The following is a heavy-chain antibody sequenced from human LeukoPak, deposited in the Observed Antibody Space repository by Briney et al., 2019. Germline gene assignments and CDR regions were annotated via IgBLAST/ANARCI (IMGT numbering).Heavy chain of an antibody. CDR2: IYYSGST. CDR1: GGSIGSYY. Sequence: SETLSLTCTVSGGSIGSYYWSWIRQPPGKGLEWTGYIYYSGSTNYNPSLKSRVTISVDTSKNQFSLKLSSVTAADTAVYYCARGFGTTLLDYWGQGTLVTVSS. CDR3: ARGFGTTLLDY. V-gene: IGHV4-59*01. D-gene: IGHD3-10*01. J-gene: IGHJ4*02.